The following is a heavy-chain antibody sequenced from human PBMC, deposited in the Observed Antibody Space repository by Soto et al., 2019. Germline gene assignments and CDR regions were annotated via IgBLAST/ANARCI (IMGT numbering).Heavy chain of an antibody. D-gene: IGHD5-18*01. CDR3: ARDSPSRAYGYA. CDR2: IYRSGNT. J-gene: IGHJ5*02. CDR1: GASVNSSHW. V-gene: IGHV4-4*02. Sequence: PSETLSLTCAVSGASVNSSHWWAWVRQPPMKGLEWIGEIYRSGNTKYNPSLKSRVTISMDKSKNQFSLEVTSVTAADTAVYYCARDSPSRAYGYAWGQGTLVTVSS.